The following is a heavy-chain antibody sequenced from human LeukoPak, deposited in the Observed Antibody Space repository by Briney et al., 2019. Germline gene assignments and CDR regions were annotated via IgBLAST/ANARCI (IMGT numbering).Heavy chain of an antibody. CDR3: AKDLAILTGYYKGFDY. D-gene: IGHD3-9*01. Sequence: PGGSLRLSCAASGFTFSSYAMSWVRQAPGKGLEWVSTISDAGGSTYHADSVKGRFTISRDKSKITLYLQMNSLRAEDTAVYYCAKDLAILTGYYKGFDYWGQGTLVTVSS. J-gene: IGHJ4*02. CDR1: GFTFSSYA. V-gene: IGHV3-23*01. CDR2: ISDAGGST.